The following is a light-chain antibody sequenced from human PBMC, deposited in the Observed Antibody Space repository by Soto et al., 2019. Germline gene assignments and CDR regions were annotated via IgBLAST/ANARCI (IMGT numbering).Light chain of an antibody. V-gene: IGKV1-33*01. CDR3: QQYDNHPFT. Sequence: DIQMTQSPSSLSASVGDRVTITCQASQGINNYLNWYQQKVGKAPKLLLYDASKLETGVPPRFSGSTSGTDFTFTISILQPEDAATYYCQQYDNHPFTFGQGTKLEI. J-gene: IGKJ2*01. CDR1: QGINNY. CDR2: DAS.